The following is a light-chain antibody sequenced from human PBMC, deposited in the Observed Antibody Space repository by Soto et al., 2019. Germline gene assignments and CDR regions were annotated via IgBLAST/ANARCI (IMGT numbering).Light chain of an antibody. V-gene: IGKV3-11*01. J-gene: IGKJ1*01. CDR2: DPS. CDR1: QSVSTC. Sequence: EIVLAHSPATLSVSPGERATRSCRASQSVSTCLAWYQQTPGQGTSFFTYDPSSRVTGLAARFSGSWSWTDFTLTTRSLAPEDFAVYYCQQRSNWPRTFGQGTKVDIK. CDR3: QQRSNWPRT.